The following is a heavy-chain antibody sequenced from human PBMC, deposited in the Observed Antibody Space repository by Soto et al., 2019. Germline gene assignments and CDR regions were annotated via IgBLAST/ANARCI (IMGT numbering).Heavy chain of an antibody. Sequence: GRSLRLSCAASGFTFSTSGMHWVRQAPGKGLEWVAAISYDGRNKNYADSVKGRFTISRDYSRNTLYLQMNSLRAEDTAVYYCVKVLVNFCSGGSCDSPGYWGQGTLVTGSS. V-gene: IGHV3-30*18. CDR2: ISYDGRNK. CDR3: VKVLVNFCSGGSCDSPGY. CDR1: GFTFSTSG. D-gene: IGHD2-15*01. J-gene: IGHJ4*02.